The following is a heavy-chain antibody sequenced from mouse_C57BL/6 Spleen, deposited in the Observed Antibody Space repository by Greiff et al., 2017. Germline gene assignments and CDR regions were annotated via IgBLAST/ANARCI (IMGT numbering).Heavy chain of an antibody. CDR1: GFTFSSYA. V-gene: IGHV5-4*01. Sequence: DVQLVESGGGLVKPGGSLKLSCAASGFTFSSYAMSWVRQTPEKRLEWVATISDGGSYTYYPDNVKGRFTISRDNAKNNLYLQMSHLKSEDTAMYYCAREGYYGSPYYFDYWGQGTTLTVSS. CDR2: ISDGGSYT. D-gene: IGHD1-1*01. J-gene: IGHJ2*01. CDR3: AREGYYGSPYYFDY.